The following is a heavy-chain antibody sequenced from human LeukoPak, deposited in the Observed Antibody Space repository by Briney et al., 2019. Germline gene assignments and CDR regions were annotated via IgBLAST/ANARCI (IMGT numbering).Heavy chain of an antibody. J-gene: IGHJ4*02. V-gene: IGHV1-2*02. D-gene: IGHD1-26*01. Sequence: GASVKVSCKASGGTFSSYAISWVRQAPGQGLEWMGWINPNSGGTNYAQKFQGRVTMTRDTSISTAYMELSRLRSDDTAVYYCAREEIVGATFDYWGQGTLVTVSS. CDR2: INPNSGGT. CDR1: GGTFSSYA. CDR3: AREEIVGATFDY.